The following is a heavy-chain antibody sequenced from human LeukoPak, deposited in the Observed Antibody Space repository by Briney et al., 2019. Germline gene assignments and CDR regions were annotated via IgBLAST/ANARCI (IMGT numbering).Heavy chain of an antibody. J-gene: IGHJ4*02. D-gene: IGHD1-1*01. CDR2: IYEGETT. CDR1: GYFITTGHY. Sequence: SETLSLTCTVSGYFITTGHYWGWARQPPGKGLEWIGSIYEGETTYYNPSLKTRLTISLDRSKNQFSLKLSSVTAADTAVYYCASDWSDFDYWGPGILVTVSS. V-gene: IGHV4-38-2*02. CDR3: ASDWSDFDY.